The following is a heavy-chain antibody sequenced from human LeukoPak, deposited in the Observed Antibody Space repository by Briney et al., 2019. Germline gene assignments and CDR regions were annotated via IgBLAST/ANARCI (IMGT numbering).Heavy chain of an antibody. J-gene: IGHJ5*02. D-gene: IGHD6-13*01. Sequence: RGGSLRLSCAASGFTSSSYGTHGVPQAPGKRLERVAVIWYEGSNQYYADSVKGRFTISRDNSKNTLYLQINSLRAENTAVYYCAREKCLAAAGTRGSWFDPWGQGTLVTVSS. CDR3: AREKCLAAAGTRGSWFDP. CDR1: GFTSSSYG. V-gene: IGHV3-33*01. CDR2: IWYEGSNQ.